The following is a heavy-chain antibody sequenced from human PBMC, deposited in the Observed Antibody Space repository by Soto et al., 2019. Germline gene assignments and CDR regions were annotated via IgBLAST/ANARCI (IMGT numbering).Heavy chain of an antibody. CDR3: ARVGYGDYHFDY. D-gene: IGHD4-17*01. CDR1: GFTFSSYW. J-gene: IGHJ4*02. Sequence: EVQLVESGGGLVQPGGSLRLSCAASGFTFSSYWMHWLRQNPGKGQVWVSRVNGHGSRTSYADSVKGRFTISRANAKKTLYLPMNSLRADDTAVYYWARVGYGDYHFDYWGQGALVTVYS. CDR2: VNGHGSRT. V-gene: IGHV3-74*01.